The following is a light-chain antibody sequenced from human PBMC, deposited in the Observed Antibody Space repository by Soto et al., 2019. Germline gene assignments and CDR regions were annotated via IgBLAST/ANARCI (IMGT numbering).Light chain of an antibody. CDR3: QQSYSSPPT. CDR1: QSISNH. V-gene: IGKV1-39*01. Sequence: DIQMTQSPSSLSASVEDRVIITCRASQSISNHLNWYQQKPGKAPKLLIFAASSLQSGVPSRFSGSRSGPDFTLNISSLQPEDFATYYCQQSYSSPPTFGQGTRWIS. J-gene: IGKJ1*01. CDR2: AAS.